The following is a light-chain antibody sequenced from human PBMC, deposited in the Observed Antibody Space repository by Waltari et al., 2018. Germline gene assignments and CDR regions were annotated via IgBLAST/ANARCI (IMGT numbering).Light chain of an antibody. V-gene: IGKV1-39*01. CDR1: QSISSY. CDR3: KQSYSMPRT. J-gene: IGKJ1*01. Sequence: DIQMTQSPSSLSASVGDRVTITCRASQSISSYLNWYQQKPGKAPKFLISAASSFQSGVPSRFSGSGSGTDFTLTISSLQAEDFATYYCKQSYSMPRTFGQGTKVESK. CDR2: AAS.